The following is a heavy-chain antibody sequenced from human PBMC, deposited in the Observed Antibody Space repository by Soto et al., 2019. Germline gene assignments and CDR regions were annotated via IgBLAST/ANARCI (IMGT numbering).Heavy chain of an antibody. CDR2: IYYSGST. V-gene: IGHV4-31*03. Sequence: SETLSLTCTVSGGSISSGGYYWSWIRQHPGKGLEWIGYIYYSGSTYYNPSLKSRVTISVDTSKNQFSLKLSSVTAADTAVYYCARDPPGYSSSWYDHWGQGTLVTVSS. D-gene: IGHD6-13*01. J-gene: IGHJ5*02. CDR1: GGSISSGGYY. CDR3: ARDPPGYSSSWYDH.